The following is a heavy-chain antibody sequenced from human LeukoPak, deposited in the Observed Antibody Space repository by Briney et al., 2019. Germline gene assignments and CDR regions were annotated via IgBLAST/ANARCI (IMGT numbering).Heavy chain of an antibody. D-gene: IGHD3-3*01. CDR2: IWYDGSNK. V-gene: IGHV3-33*01. CDR1: GFTFTGYG. Sequence: QSGRSLRLSCAASGFTFTGYGMHWVRQAPGKGLEWVAIIWYDGSNKYYADSVKGRFTISRDNSKNTLYLQMSSLRAEDTAVYYCARDREQTYYDFWSGYFYWGQGTLVTVSS. CDR3: ARDREQTYYDFWSGYFY. J-gene: IGHJ4*02.